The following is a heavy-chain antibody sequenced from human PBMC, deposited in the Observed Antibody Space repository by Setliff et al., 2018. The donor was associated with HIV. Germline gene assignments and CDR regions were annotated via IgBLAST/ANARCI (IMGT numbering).Heavy chain of an antibody. CDR2: IYYSGST. D-gene: IGHD6-13*01. J-gene: IGHJ5*01. CDR1: GGSINSHY. CDR3: ARGGYSSRWYTWFDP. Sequence: SETLSLTCTVSGGSINSHYWSWIRQPPGKGLEYIGYIYYSGSTNYNPSLQSRVTISIDTSKKQLFLKARSVTAADTAVYYCARGGYSSRWYTWFDPWGQGALVTVSS. V-gene: IGHV4-59*11.